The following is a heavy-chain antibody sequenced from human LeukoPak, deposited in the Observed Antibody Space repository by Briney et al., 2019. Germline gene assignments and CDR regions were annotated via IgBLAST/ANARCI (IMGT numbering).Heavy chain of an antibody. CDR1: GYTFTSYG. V-gene: IGHV1-18*01. CDR2: ISAYNGNT. Sequence: ASVKVSCKASGYTFTSYGISWVRQAPGQGLEWMGWISAYNGNTNYAQKLQGRVTMTTDTSTSTAYMELRSLRSDDTAVYYCARASLEWDGYYYYMDVWGKGTTVTVSS. D-gene: IGHD1-26*01. J-gene: IGHJ6*03. CDR3: ARASLEWDGYYYYMDV.